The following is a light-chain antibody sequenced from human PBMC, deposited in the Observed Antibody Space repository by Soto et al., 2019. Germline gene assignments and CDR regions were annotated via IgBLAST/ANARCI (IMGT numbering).Light chain of an antibody. CDR1: QRVSSY. V-gene: IGKV3-11*01. Sequence: IVLTQSPATLSLSPGERATLSCRASQRVSSYLAWYQQKPGQAPRLLIYDASNRATGIPARFSGSGSGTDFTLTISSLEPEDFAVYYCQQRSNWQFTFGGGTKVEIK. CDR2: DAS. CDR3: QQRSNWQFT. J-gene: IGKJ4*01.